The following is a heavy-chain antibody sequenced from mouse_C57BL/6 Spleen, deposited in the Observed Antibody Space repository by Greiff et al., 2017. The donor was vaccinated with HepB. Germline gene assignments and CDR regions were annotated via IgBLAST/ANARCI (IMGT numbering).Heavy chain of an antibody. Sequence: QVQLKESGAELARPGASVKLSCKASGYTFTSYGISWVKQRTGQGLEWIGEIYPRSGNTYYNEKFKGKATLTADKSSSTAYMELRSLTSEDSAVYFCARSGDYDYYFDYWGQGTTLTVSS. CDR3: ARSGDYDYYFDY. D-gene: IGHD2-4*01. CDR1: GYTFTSYG. V-gene: IGHV1-81*01. CDR2: IYPRSGNT. J-gene: IGHJ2*01.